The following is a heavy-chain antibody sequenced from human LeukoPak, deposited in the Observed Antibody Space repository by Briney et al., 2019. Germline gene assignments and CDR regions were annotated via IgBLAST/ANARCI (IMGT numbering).Heavy chain of an antibody. Sequence: PGGSLRLSCAASGFIFSSYAMHWVRQAPGKGLVWVSRITNDGSSTSHADSVKGRFTISRDNARNTLYLQMNSLRAEDTAVYYCARGGWPGAFDIWGQGTMVTVSS. D-gene: IGHD5-24*01. CDR3: ARGGWPGAFDI. V-gene: IGHV3-74*01. CDR1: GFIFSSYA. CDR2: ITNDGSST. J-gene: IGHJ3*02.